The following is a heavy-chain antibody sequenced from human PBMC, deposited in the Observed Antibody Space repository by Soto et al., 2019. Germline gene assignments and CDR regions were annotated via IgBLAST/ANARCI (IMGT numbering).Heavy chain of an antibody. V-gene: IGHV1-3*05. D-gene: IGHD6-19*01. Sequence: QVPLVRSGAEEKKPGASVKVSCKASGYTFTSYAMHWVRQAPGQRLEWMGWINAGNDNTKYSQKFQGRVTITRDTSASTAYMELSSLRSEDTAVYYCARSEYTSGWTGYWGQGTLVTVSS. CDR1: GYTFTSYA. J-gene: IGHJ4*02. CDR3: ARSEYTSGWTGY. CDR2: INAGNDNT.